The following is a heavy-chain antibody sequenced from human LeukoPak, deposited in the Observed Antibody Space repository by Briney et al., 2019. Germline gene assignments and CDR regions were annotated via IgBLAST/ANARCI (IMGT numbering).Heavy chain of an antibody. Sequence: PSQTLSLTCTVSGGSISSGSYYWSWIRQPAGKGLEWIGRIYTSGSTNYNPSLKSRVTISVDTSKNQFSLKLSSVTAADTAVYYCARVYYYDSSGLSIIDYWGQGTLVTVSS. CDR1: GGSISSGSYY. V-gene: IGHV4-61*02. CDR3: ARVYYYDSSGLSIIDY. J-gene: IGHJ4*02. CDR2: IYTSGST. D-gene: IGHD3-22*01.